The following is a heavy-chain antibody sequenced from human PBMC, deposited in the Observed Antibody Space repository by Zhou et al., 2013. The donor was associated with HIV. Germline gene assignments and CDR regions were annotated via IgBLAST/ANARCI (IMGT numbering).Heavy chain of an antibody. Sequence: QVQLLQSGSEVKNPGASVKVSCKVVGYTLANLAIHWVRQAPGQGPEWMGGFDPEDVITVYAQKFQGRVTLTQDASSDTAYMSMSGLTSDDTAVYYCGTIPHLTGSTVDMTAIGGGDYWGRGTPVTVSS. CDR3: GTIPHLTGSTVDMTAIGGGDY. V-gene: IGHV1-24*01. CDR2: FDPEDVIT. J-gene: IGHJ4*02. CDR1: GYTLANLA. D-gene: IGHD3-16*01.